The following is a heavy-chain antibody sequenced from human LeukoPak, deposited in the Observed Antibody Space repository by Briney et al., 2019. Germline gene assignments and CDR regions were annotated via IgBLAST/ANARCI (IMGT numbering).Heavy chain of an antibody. J-gene: IGHJ5*01. D-gene: IGHD3-22*01. CDR1: GGSISSYY. V-gene: IGHV4-59*01. CDR2: IYYSGST. Sequence: SETLSLTCTVSGGSISSYYWSWIRQPPGKGLEWIGYIYYSGSTNYNPSLKSRVTISVDTSKNQFSLKLSSVTAADTAVYYCARDTDSSGYYDSWGQGTLVTVSS. CDR3: ARDTDSSGYYDS.